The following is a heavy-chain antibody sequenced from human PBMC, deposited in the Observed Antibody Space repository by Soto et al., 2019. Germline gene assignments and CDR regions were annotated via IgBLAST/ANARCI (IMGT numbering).Heavy chain of an antibody. J-gene: IGHJ4*02. Sequence: SVHTLVNPTQTLTLTCTFSGFSLSTSGVGVGWIRQPPGKALEWLALIYWDDDKRYSPSLKSRLTITKDTPKNQVVLTMTNMDPVDTATYYCAHRNIAVDGSKFYFWGQGTMVTVSA. D-gene: IGHD6-19*01. CDR1: GFSLSTSGVG. V-gene: IGHV2-5*02. CDR3: AHRNIAVDGSKFYF. CDR2: IYWDDDK.